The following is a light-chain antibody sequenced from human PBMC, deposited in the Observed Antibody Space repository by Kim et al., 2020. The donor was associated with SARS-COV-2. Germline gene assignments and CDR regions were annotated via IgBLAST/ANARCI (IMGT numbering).Light chain of an antibody. CDR3: SLNYAGGRM. Sequence: QAVVTQEPSLTVSPGGTVTLTCGSNTGPVTSNQWHYWVQQKPGQVPRTLIYDTNNKHSWTPARFSGSLFGGKAALTLSGAQPDDEAGYYCSLNYAGGRMFGGGTQLTVL. V-gene: IGLV7-46*01. J-gene: IGLJ3*02. CDR2: DTN. CDR1: TGPVTSNQW.